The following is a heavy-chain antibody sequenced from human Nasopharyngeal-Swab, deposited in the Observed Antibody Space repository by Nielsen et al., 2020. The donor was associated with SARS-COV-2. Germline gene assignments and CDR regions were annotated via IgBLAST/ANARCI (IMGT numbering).Heavy chain of an antibody. Sequence: GESLKISCQVSGCVFSSYWIGWVRQMPGKGLAWMGIIYPDDSTTRYSPSFQGQVTMSADKSINTAYLQWSSLKASDTAMYYCARGGRVGSNSFLDYRGQGTLVTVSS. V-gene: IGHV5-51*01. J-gene: IGHJ4*02. D-gene: IGHD2-2*03. CDR2: IYPDDSTT. CDR1: GCVFSSYW. CDR3: ARGGRVGSNSFLDY.